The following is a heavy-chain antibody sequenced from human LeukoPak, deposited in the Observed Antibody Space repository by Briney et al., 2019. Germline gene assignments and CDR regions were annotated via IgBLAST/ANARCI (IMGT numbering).Heavy chain of an antibody. CDR2: IYHSGST. CDR1: GGSISSGGYS. V-gene: IGHV4-30-2*01. Sequence: SQTLSLTCAVSGGSISSGGYSWSWIRQPPGKGLEWIGYIYHSGSTNYNPSLKSRVTISVDTSKNQFSLKLSSVTAADTAVYYCARRDGYSSSTIDYWGQGTLVTVSS. CDR3: ARRDGYSSSTIDY. D-gene: IGHD6-6*01. J-gene: IGHJ4*02.